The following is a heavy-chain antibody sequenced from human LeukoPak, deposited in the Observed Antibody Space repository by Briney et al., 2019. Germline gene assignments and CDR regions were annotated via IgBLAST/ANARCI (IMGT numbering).Heavy chain of an antibody. CDR1: GGTFSSYA. D-gene: IGHD6-13*01. CDR3: AREHLYSSSWYTDLYYFDY. CDR2: IIPIFGTA. Sequence: ASVKVSCKASGGTFSSYAISWVRQAPGQGLEWMGGIIPIFGTANYAQKFLGRVTITADESTSTAYMELRSLRSEDTAVYYCAREHLYSSSWYTDLYYFDYWGQGTLVTVSS. J-gene: IGHJ4*02. V-gene: IGHV1-69*13.